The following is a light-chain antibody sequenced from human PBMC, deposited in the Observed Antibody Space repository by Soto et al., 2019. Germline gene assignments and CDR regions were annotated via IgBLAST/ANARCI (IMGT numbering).Light chain of an antibody. J-gene: IGKJ4*01. CDR3: MQGTHWPLT. V-gene: IGKV2-30*01. CDR1: QSLVYRDGNTY. CDR2: RVS. Sequence: DVVVTQTPLSLPVTLGQPASISCTSSQSLVYRDGNTYLNWFQQRPGQSPRRLIYRVSNRDSGVPDRFSGSGSGTDFTLHITRVEAEDVGLYYCMQGTHWPLTFGGGTQVEIK.